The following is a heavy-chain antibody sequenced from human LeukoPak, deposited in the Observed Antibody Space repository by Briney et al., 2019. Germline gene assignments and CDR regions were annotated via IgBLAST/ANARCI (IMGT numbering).Heavy chain of an antibody. CDR2: IYSGGST. CDR1: GFTVSSNY. D-gene: IGHD6-13*01. J-gene: IGHJ6*02. Sequence: PGGSLRLSCAASGFTVSSNYMSWVRQAPGKGLEWVSVIYSGGSTYSADSVKGRFTISRDNSKNTLYLQMNSLRAEDTAVYYCARDTWYSSSWSPSTPWYYGMDVWGQGTTVTVSS. V-gene: IGHV3-66*01. CDR3: ARDTWYSSSWSPSTPWYYGMDV.